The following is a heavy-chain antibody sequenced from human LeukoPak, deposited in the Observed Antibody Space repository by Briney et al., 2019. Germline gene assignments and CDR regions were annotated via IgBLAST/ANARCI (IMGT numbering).Heavy chain of an antibody. Sequence: SETLSLTCTVSGGSISSYYWSWIRQPAGKGLEWVGRIYTSGSTNYNPSLKSRVTMSVDTSKNQFSLKLSSVTAADTAVYYCARGQVVGATTFYYYYMDVWGKGTTVTVSS. CDR3: ARGQVVGATTFYYYYMDV. J-gene: IGHJ6*03. V-gene: IGHV4-4*07. D-gene: IGHD1-26*01. CDR2: IYTSGST. CDR1: GGSISSYY.